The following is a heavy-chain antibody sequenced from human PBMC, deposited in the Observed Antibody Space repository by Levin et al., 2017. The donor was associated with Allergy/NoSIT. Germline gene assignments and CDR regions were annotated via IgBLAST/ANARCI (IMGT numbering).Heavy chain of an antibody. D-gene: IGHD2-2*01. J-gene: IGHJ4*02. Sequence: GASVKVSCKASGYTFTGYYIHWVRQAPGQGLEWMGWINPNSGGTNYAQKFQGRVTMTRDTSITTAYMELSRLRSDDTAVYYCAKDYTSHCDYWGQGTQVTVSS. CDR1: GYTFTGYY. V-gene: IGHV1-2*02. CDR2: INPNSGGT. CDR3: AKDYTSHCDY.